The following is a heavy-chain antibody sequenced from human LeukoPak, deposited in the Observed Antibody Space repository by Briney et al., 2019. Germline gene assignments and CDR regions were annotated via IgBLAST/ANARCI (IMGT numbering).Heavy chain of an antibody. D-gene: IGHD6-6*01. Sequence: SETPSLTCTVPGGSISSHYWSWIRQPPGKGLGWIVYIYYSGSTNYSPSLKSRVTISVDPSMNQFSLKLSSMTAADTAVYYCAYSSSSHYYYMDVWGKGTTVTVSS. V-gene: IGHV4-59*11. CDR1: GGSISSHY. J-gene: IGHJ6*03. CDR2: IYYSGST. CDR3: AYSSSSHYYYMDV.